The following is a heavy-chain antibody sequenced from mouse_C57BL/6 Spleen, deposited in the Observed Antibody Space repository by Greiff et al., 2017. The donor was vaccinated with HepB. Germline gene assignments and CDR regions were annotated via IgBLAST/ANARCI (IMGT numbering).Heavy chain of an antibody. CDR2: IYPGDGDT. CDR3: ARDSSGYIYAMDY. CDR1: GYAFSSSW. V-gene: IGHV1-82*01. J-gene: IGHJ4*01. D-gene: IGHD3-2*02. Sequence: QVQLKESGPELVKPGASVKISCKASGYAFSSSWMNWVKQRPGKGLEWIGRIYPGDGDTNYNGKFKGKATLTADKSSSTAYMQLSSLTSEDSAVYFCARDSSGYIYAMDYRGQGTSVTVSS.